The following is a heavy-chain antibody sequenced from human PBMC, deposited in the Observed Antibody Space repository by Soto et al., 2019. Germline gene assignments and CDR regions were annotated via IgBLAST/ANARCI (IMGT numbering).Heavy chain of an antibody. V-gene: IGHV3-23*01. CDR2: ISGSGGST. J-gene: IGHJ6*02. CDR3: XKEXAPYYYDSSGDV. D-gene: IGHD3-22*01. Sequence: EVQLLESGGGLVQPGGSLRLSCAASGFTFSSYAMSWVRQAPGKGLEWVSAISGSGGSTYYADSVKGRFTISRDNSKNTLYLQMNSLRAEDTAVXXCXKEXAPYYYDSSGDVWGQGTTVTVSS. CDR1: GFTFSSYA.